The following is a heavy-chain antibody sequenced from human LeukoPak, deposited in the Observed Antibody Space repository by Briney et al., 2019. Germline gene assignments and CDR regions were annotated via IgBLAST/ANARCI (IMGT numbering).Heavy chain of an antibody. CDR3: ARDRGGHCSSTSCAQHPQRLNYFDY. V-gene: IGHV3-7*01. CDR1: GFTFSSYW. D-gene: IGHD2-2*01. CDR2: IKQDGSEK. J-gene: IGHJ4*02. Sequence: GGSLRLSCAASGFTFSSYWMSWVRQAPGKGLEWVANIKQDGSEKYYVDSVKGRFTISRDNAKNSLYLQMNSLRAEDTAVYYCARDRGGHCSSTSCAQHPQRLNYFDYWGQGTLVTVSS.